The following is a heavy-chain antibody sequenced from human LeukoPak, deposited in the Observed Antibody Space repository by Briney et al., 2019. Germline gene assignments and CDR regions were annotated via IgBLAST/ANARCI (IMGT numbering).Heavy chain of an antibody. J-gene: IGHJ4*02. CDR3: ARVLYYDFWSGYSPFDY. V-gene: IGHV4-38-2*01. D-gene: IGHD3-3*01. CDR1: GYSISSGYC. CDR2: IYHSGST. Sequence: SETLSLTCAVSGYSISSGYCWGWIRQPPGKGLEWIGSIYHSGSTYYNPSLKSRVTISVDTSKNQFSLKLSSVTAADTAVYYCARVLYYDFWSGYSPFDYWGQGTLVTVSS.